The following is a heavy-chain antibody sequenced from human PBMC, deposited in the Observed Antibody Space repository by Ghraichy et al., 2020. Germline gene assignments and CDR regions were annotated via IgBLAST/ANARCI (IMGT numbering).Heavy chain of an antibody. CDR3: ANASEYYYDSSGYLDY. Sequence: GGSLRLSCAASGFTFSSYAMTWVRQAPGKGLEWVSAISGSGGSTYYADSVNGQFTTSSDKSKIRLYLQMNSLRAEDTAVYYCANASEYYYDSSGYLDYWGQGALVTVSS. J-gene: IGHJ4*02. CDR2: ISGSGGST. CDR1: GFTFSSYA. D-gene: IGHD3-22*01. V-gene: IGHV3-23*01.